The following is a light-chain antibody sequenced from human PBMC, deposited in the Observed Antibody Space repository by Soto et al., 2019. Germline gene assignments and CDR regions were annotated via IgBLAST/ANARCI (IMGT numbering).Light chain of an antibody. CDR1: QSISNW. Sequence: DIQMTQSPSTLSASVGDRVTITCRASQSISNWLAWYQQKPGEAPKLLIYKASTLESGVPSRFSGTGSGTDFTLAISSLQPDDFVTYYCQQYGSLWTFGQGTKVELK. CDR2: KAS. V-gene: IGKV1-5*03. CDR3: QQYGSLWT. J-gene: IGKJ1*01.